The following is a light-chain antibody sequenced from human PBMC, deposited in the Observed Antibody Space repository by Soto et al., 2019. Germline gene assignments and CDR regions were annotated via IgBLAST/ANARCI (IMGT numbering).Light chain of an antibody. V-gene: IGLV1-51*01. CDR3: GTWDTSLRTVI. Sequence: QSVLTQPPSVSAAPGQTVTISCSGTSSNIGYNYVSWYQQLPGTAPKLLIYDTDKRPSGIPDRFSGSKSGTSATLDITGLQTGDEAEYYCGTWDTSLRTVIFGGGTKVTVL. J-gene: IGLJ2*01. CDR1: SSNIGYNY. CDR2: DTD.